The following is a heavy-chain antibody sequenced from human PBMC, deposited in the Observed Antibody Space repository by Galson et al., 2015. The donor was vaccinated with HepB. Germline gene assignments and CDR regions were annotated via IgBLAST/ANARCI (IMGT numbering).Heavy chain of an antibody. J-gene: IGHJ5*02. Sequence: SVKVSCKASGYTFTSYDINWVRQAAGQGLEWMGWINPNSGNTDYAQKFQGRLSMTWNTSLSTAYMQLSSLRSDDTAVYFCARGLFYTSGGNWFDPWGQGTLVTVSS. D-gene: IGHD6-25*01. V-gene: IGHV1-8*01. CDR2: INPNSGNT. CDR1: GYTFTSYD. CDR3: ARGLFYTSGGNWFDP.